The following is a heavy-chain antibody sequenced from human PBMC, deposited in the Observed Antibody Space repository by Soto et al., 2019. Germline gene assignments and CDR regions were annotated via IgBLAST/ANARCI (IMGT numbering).Heavy chain of an antibody. CDR2: ISSDGFTQ. CDR3: AGAPTSRFDY. V-gene: IGHV3-30*15. CDR1: GFTFRTFA. J-gene: IGHJ4*02. Sequence: GGSLRLSCAASGFTFRTFAMHWVRQAPGKGLEWVAVISSDGFTQYYADSVKGRVTISRDNSKKTLFLQMSGLRPEETAVYFCAGAPTSRFDYWGQGTQVTV.